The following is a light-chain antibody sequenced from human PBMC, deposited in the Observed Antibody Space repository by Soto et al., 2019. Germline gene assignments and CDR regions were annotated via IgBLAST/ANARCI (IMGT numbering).Light chain of an antibody. J-gene: IGKJ5*01. CDR3: QHYGSSPPIT. V-gene: IGKV3-20*01. CDR2: GAS. CDR1: QSVSSSY. Sequence: EIVLTQSPGTLSLSPGERATLSCRASQSVSSSYLAWYQQKPGQAPRLLIYGASSRATGIPDKFSGGGSGTDFTLTISGLEPEDFAVYYCQHYGSSPPITFGQGTRLEIK.